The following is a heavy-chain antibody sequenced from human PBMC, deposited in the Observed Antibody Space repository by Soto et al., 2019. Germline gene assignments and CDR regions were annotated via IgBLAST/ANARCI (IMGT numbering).Heavy chain of an antibody. CDR2: INPNGGGR. J-gene: IGHJ4*02. D-gene: IGHD1-26*01. V-gene: IGHV1-2*02. CDR1: GYTFTGFH. Sequence: QVQLVQSGAEVKQPGASVKVSCKASGYTFTGFHIHWVRQAPGQGLEWMGWINPNGGGRNYAQKFQGGVTMNRDTSMSTAYMELSRLKSDDTAVYYCARGSVGPTTDFDYWGQGTLVTVSS. CDR3: ARGSVGPTTDFDY.